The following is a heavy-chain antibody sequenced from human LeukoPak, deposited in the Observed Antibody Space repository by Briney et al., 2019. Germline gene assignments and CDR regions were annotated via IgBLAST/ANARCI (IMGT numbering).Heavy chain of an antibody. CDR2: ISGDGDIT. CDR1: GFSFNNYS. J-gene: IGHJ6*03. Sequence: GGSLKLSCAASGFSFNNYSMTWVRQAPGKGLQWVSSISGDGDITYYEDSVKGRFTISRDNSKNTVYLQMNSLRAEDTAVYYCARMWSLNYYYYYMDVWGRGTTVTVSS. V-gene: IGHV3-23*01. CDR3: ARMWSLNYYYYYMDV. D-gene: IGHD2-15*01.